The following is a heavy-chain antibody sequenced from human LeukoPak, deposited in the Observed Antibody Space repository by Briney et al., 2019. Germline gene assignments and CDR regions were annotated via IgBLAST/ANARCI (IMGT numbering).Heavy chain of an antibody. D-gene: IGHD2-2*01. Sequence: GGSLRLSGAASGFTFSSYAMSWVRQIPGKGVEWVSAISGSDAGTYYAVSVKGRFTISRDNSKNTLYLQMNRLRAEDTAAYYCAKGSRCSCSRTYCYPFDYWGQGTLVTVSS. J-gene: IGHJ4*02. V-gene: IGHV3-23*01. CDR3: AKGSRCSCSRTYCYPFDY. CDR2: ISGSDAGT. CDR1: GFTFSSYA.